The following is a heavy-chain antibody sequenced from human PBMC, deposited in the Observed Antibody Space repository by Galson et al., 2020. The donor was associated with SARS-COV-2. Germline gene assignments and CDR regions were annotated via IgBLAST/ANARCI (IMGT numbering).Heavy chain of an antibody. J-gene: IGHJ6*02. CDR1: GYTFTSYG. Sequence: ASVKVSCKASGYTFTSYGISWVRQAPGQGLEWMGWLSAYNGNTNYAQKLQGRVTMTTDTSTSTAYMELRSLRSDDTAVYYCAREGPYYDILTGYSIDYYYYGMDVWGQGTTVTVSS. CDR3: AREGPYYDILTGYSIDYYYYGMDV. V-gene: IGHV1-18*01. CDR2: LSAYNGNT. D-gene: IGHD3-9*01.